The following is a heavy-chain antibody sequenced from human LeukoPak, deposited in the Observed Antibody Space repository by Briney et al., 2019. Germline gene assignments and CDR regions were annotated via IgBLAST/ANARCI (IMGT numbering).Heavy chain of an antibody. CDR1: GFTFSTYW. D-gene: IGHD6-19*01. V-gene: IGHV3-7*01. J-gene: IGHJ4*02. CDR2: IKQDGSEE. Sequence: GGSLRLSCAASGFTFSTYWMTWVRQAPGKGLEWVANIKQDGSEEYYVDSVKGRFTISRDNAKNSLYLQMNSLRVEDTAVYYCASDISGWYGYWGQGTLVTVSS. CDR3: ASDISGWYGY.